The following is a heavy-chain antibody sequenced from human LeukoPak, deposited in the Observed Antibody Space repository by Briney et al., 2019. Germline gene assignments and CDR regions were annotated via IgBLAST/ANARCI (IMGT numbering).Heavy chain of an antibody. J-gene: IGHJ6*02. CDR2: IYHSGST. CDR3: ASGYDPPYYGMDV. D-gene: IGHD5-12*01. V-gene: IGHV4-4*02. Sequence: SETLSLTCAVSGGSISSSNWWSWVRQPPGKGLEWIGEIYHSGSTNYNPSLKSRVTISVDTSKNQFSLKLSSVTAADTAVYYCASGYDPPYYGMDVWGQGTTVTVSS. CDR1: GGSISSSNW.